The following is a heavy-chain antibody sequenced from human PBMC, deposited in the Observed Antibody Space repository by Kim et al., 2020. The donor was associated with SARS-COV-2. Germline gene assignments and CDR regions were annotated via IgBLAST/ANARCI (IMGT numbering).Heavy chain of an antibody. Sequence: ADSVEGRFTISRDNAKNSLYLQRNSLSAEDTAVYYCARVALGSSSWYWFDPWGQGTLVTVSS. V-gene: IGHV3-11*05. D-gene: IGHD6-13*01. CDR3: ARVALGSSSWYWFDP. J-gene: IGHJ5*02.